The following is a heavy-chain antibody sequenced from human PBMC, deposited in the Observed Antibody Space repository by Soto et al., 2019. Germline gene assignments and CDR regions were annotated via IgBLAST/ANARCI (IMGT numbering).Heavy chain of an antibody. CDR3: ARGQVRGVISYYYYYGMDV. V-gene: IGHV4-34*01. CDR1: GGSFSGYY. CDR2: INHSGST. Sequence: SETLSLTCAVYGGSFSGYYWSWIRQPPGKGLEWIGEINHSGSTNYNPSLKSRVTISVDTSKNQFSLKLSSVTAADTAVYYCARGQVRGVISYYYYYGMDVWGQGTTVTVSS. D-gene: IGHD3-10*01. J-gene: IGHJ6*02.